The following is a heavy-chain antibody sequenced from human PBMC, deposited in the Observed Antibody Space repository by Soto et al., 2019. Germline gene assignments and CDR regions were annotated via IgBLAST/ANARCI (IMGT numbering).Heavy chain of an antibody. D-gene: IGHD3-16*02. V-gene: IGHV3-53*01. CDR2: IYSGGST. CDR1: GFTVSSNY. J-gene: IGHJ6*02. Sequence: GGSLRLSCAASGFTVSSNYMSWVRQAPGKGLEWVSVIYSGGSTYYADSVKGRFTISRDNSKNTLYLQMNSLRAEDTAVYYCARVDRLDYYYYYGMDVWGQGTTVTVSS. CDR3: ARVDRLDYYYYYGMDV.